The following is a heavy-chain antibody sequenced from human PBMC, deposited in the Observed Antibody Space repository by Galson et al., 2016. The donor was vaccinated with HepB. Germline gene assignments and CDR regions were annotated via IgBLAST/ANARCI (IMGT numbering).Heavy chain of an antibody. CDR3: ARDQASSPPYSGGFDI. CDR1: GYSLSGYH. V-gene: IGHV1-2*02. Sequence: SVKVSCKASGYSLSGYHMHWVRQAPGQGLEWMGWIDPNGATNYAQNFQGRLTLTRDTSISTAYMDLSSLRSDDTAVYYCARDQASSPPYSGGFDIWGQGTMVTVSS. J-gene: IGHJ3*02. CDR2: IDPNGAT. D-gene: IGHD4-23*01.